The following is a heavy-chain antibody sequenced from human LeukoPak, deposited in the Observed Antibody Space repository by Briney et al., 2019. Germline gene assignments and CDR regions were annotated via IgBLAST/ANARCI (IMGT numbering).Heavy chain of an antibody. CDR1: GYTFTSYD. CDR2: MNPNSGNT. Sequence: ASVNVSCKASGYTFTSYDINWVRQATGQGLEWMGWMNPNSGNTGYAQKFQGRVTMTRNTSISTAYMELSSLRSEDTAVYYCARGPPGGYYYYYGMDVWGQGTTVTVSS. CDR3: ARGPPGGYYYYYGMDV. V-gene: IGHV1-8*01. J-gene: IGHJ6*02. D-gene: IGHD4-23*01.